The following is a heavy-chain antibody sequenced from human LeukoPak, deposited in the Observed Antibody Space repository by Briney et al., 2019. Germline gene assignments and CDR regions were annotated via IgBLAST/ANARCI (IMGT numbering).Heavy chain of an antibody. D-gene: IGHD3-3*01. CDR1: GFTFSSYS. CDR2: ISSSSSYI. J-gene: IGHJ5*02. V-gene: IGHV3-21*01. CDR3: ARGDDFWSGTLRFDP. Sequence: TGGSLRLSCAASGFTFSSYSMYWVRQAPGKGLEWVSSISSSSSYISYADSMKGRFPISRDNAKNSLYLQMNSLRAEDTAVYYCARGDDFWSGTLRFDPWGQGTLVTVSS.